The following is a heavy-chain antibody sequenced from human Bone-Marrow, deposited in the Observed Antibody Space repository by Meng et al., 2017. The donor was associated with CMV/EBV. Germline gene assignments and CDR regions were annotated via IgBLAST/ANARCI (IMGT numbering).Heavy chain of an antibody. CDR3: ARVERSDDSRYRPFDY. CDR1: GFTFSNAW. D-gene: IGHD3-16*01. J-gene: IGHJ4*02. Sequence: GESLKISCAASGFTFSNAWMSWVRQAPGKGLEWVATIKQDGSEKGYGDSVKGRFTISRDNANNSLSLQLNYPRVEDTAIYYCARVERSDDSRYRPFDYWGQGSLVTVSS. V-gene: IGHV3-7*01. CDR2: IKQDGSEK.